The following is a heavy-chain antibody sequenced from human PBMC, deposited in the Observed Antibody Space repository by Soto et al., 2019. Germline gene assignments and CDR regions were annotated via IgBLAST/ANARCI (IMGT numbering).Heavy chain of an antibody. J-gene: IGHJ6*03. CDR3: YYYYYYMDV. V-gene: IGHV2-5*02. Sequence: SGPTLVKPTQTLTLTCTFSGFSLSTSGVGVGWIRQPPGKALEWLALIYWDDDKRYSPSLKSRLTITKDTSKNQVVLTMTNMDPVDTATYYPYYYYYYMDVWGKGTTVTVSS. CDR1: GFSLSTSGVG. CDR2: IYWDDDK.